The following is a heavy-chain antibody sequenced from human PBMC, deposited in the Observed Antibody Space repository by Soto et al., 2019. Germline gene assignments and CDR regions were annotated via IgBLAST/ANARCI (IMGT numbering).Heavy chain of an antibody. V-gene: IGHV3-23*01. CDR3: AKSMVRGEPYYYYGMDV. D-gene: IGHD3-10*01. CDR2: ISGSGGST. CDR1: GFTFSSYA. J-gene: IGHJ6*02. Sequence: GGSLRLSCSASGFTFSSYAMSWVRQAPGKGLEWVSAISGSGGSTYYADSVKGRFTISRDNSKNTLYLQMNSLRAEDTAVYYCAKSMVRGEPYYYYGMDVWGQGTTVTVSS.